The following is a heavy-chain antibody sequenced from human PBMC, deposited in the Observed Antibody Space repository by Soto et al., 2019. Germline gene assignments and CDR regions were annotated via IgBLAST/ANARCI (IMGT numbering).Heavy chain of an antibody. Sequence: PSETLSLTCTVSGCSISRGGYYWSWIRQHPGKGLEWIGYIYYSGSTYYNTSLKSRVTISVDTSKNQFSLKLSSVTAADTAVYFCASPAEYMAAAGTDALDIWGQGTMVTVSS. V-gene: IGHV4-31*03. D-gene: IGHD6-13*01. CDR2: IYYSGST. CDR1: GCSISRGGYY. CDR3: ASPAEYMAAAGTDALDI. J-gene: IGHJ3*02.